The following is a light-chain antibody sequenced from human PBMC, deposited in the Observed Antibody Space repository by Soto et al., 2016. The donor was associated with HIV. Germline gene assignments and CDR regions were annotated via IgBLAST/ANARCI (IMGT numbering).Light chain of an antibody. CDR1: QLISNF. V-gene: IGKV1-33*01. CDR2: DAS. CDR3: QHYDILPLT. J-gene: IGKJ4*01. Sequence: DIQMTQSPSSLSASVGDRVTITCQASQLISNFLNWYQQKPGKAPKLLIYDASNLETGVPSKFSGGGFGTDFTFTISSLQPEDVATYYCQHYDILPLTFGGGTKVEIK.